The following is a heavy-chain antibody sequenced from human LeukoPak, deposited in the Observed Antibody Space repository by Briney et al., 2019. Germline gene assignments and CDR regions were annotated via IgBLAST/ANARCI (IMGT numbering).Heavy chain of an antibody. CDR2: IYYSGST. D-gene: IGHD4-23*01. CDR3: AKDTALYGGNSYDY. Sequence: SETLSLTCTVSGGSISSYYWSWIRQPPGKGLEWIGYIYYSGSTNYNPSLKSRVTISVDTSKNQFSLKLSSVTAADTALYYCAKDTALYGGNSYDYWGQGTLVTVSS. V-gene: IGHV4-59*01. J-gene: IGHJ4*02. CDR1: GGSISSYY.